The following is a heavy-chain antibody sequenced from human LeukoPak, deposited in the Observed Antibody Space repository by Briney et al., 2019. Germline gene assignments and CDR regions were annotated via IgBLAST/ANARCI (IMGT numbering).Heavy chain of an antibody. CDR2: IKQDGSEK. CDR1: GFTFSSYW. J-gene: IGHJ4*02. CDR3: ASSGSYRFDY. V-gene: IGHV3-7*01. Sequence: GGSLRLSCAASGFTFSSYWMSWVRQAPGKGLEWVANIKQDGSEKYYVDSVKGRFTISRDNAKNPLYLQMNSLRDEDTAVYYCASSGSYRFDYWGQGTLVTVSS. D-gene: IGHD1-26*01.